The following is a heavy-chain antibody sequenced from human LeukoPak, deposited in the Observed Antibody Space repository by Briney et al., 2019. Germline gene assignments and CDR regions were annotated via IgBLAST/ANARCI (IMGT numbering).Heavy chain of an antibody. CDR1: GYSISSGYY. CDR2: IYHSGST. V-gene: IGHV4-38-2*01. J-gene: IGHJ4*02. Sequence: PSETLSLICAVSGYSISSGYYWGWIRPPPGKGLEWIGSIYHSGSTYYSPSLKSRVTISIDTSKNQFSLKLSSVTAADTAVYYCARRVWPNYFDFWSEVTLVTVTS. CDR3: ARRVWPNYFDF.